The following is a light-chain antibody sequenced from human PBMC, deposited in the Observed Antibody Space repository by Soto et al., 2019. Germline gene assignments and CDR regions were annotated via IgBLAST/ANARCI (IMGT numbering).Light chain of an antibody. CDR3: SSYAGSSNV. V-gene: IGLV2-8*01. Sequence: QSVLTLPPSASGSPGQSVAISCTGTSSDVGGYSYVSWYQQHPGKAPKLMIYEVNKRPSGVPDRFSGSKSGNTASLTVSGLQAEDEADYYCSSYAGSSNVFGTGTKVTVL. CDR1: SSDVGGYSY. J-gene: IGLJ1*01. CDR2: EVN.